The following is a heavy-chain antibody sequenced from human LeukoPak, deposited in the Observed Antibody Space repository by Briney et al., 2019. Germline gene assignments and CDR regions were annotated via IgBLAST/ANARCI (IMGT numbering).Heavy chain of an antibody. J-gene: IGHJ6*02. CDR1: GGSISSYY. CDR3: ARDQLAAAGTLYYYYYGMDV. V-gene: IGHV4-59*01. CDR2: IYYSGST. D-gene: IGHD6-13*01. Sequence: SETLSLTCTVSGGSISSYYWSWIRQPPGKGLKWIGYIYYSGSTNYNPSLKSRVTISVDTSKNQFSLKLSSVTAADTAVYYCARDQLAAAGTLYYYYYGMDVWGQGTTVTVSS.